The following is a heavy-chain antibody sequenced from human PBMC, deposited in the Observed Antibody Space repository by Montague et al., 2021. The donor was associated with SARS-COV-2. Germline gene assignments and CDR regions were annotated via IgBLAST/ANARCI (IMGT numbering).Heavy chain of an antibody. D-gene: IGHD2-2*01. CDR1: GGSIGTNY. Sequence: SETLSLTCSVSGGSIGTNYWSWIRQPPGGGLEWIGYAYHNGRTNYNPSLRGRVTMSLDTSKNQFSLNVTSVTAADTAVYHCARSRFVVVPAAMSFGHSYFDPWGQGRLVTGSS. V-gene: IGHV4-59*01. J-gene: IGHJ5*02. CDR2: AYHNGRT. CDR3: ARSRFVVVPAAMSFGHSYFDP.